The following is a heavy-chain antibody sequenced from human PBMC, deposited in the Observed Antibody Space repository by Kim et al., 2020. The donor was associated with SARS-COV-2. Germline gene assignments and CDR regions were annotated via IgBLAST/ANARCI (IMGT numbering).Heavy chain of an antibody. CDR1: GGSISSYY. V-gene: IGHV4-59*01. CDR2: IYSSGST. J-gene: IGHJ6*03. Sequence: SETLSLTCTVSGGSISSYYWSWIRQPPGKGLEWIGYIYSSGSTNYNPSLKSRVTISVDTSKNQFSLKLSSVTAADTAVYYCARTYYDFWSGYYYYYYYMDVWGEGTTVTVSS. D-gene: IGHD3-3*01. CDR3: ARTYYDFWSGYYYYYYYMDV.